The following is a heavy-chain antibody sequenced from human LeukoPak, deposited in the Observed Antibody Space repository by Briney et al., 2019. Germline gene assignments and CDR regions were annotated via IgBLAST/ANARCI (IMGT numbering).Heavy chain of an antibody. CDR3: ASEGTTGTTWGPDY. CDR2: IDSDGYST. D-gene: IGHD1-1*01. CDR1: RFTFNTYW. J-gene: IGHJ4*02. V-gene: IGHV3-74*01. Sequence: GGSLRLSCAASRFTFNTYWMHWVRQAPGKGLVWVSRIDSDGYSTAYADSVKGRFTISRDDAKNTLYLQMNSLRAEDTAVYYCASEGTTGTTWGPDYWGQGTLVTVSS.